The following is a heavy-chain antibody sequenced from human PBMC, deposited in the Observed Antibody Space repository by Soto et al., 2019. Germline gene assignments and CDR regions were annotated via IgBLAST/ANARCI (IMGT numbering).Heavy chain of an antibody. D-gene: IGHD3-3*01. Sequence: SQTLSLTCAISGDSVSSNSAAWNWIRQAPSRGLEWLGRTYYMSKWYNDYAVSVKSRITINPDTSKNQFSLQLNSVTHEDTAVYYCARVTFKEWTHPAFDIWGQGTMVTVSS. CDR3: ARVTFKEWTHPAFDI. J-gene: IGHJ3*02. V-gene: IGHV6-1*01. CDR2: TYYMSKWYN. CDR1: GDSVSSNSAA.